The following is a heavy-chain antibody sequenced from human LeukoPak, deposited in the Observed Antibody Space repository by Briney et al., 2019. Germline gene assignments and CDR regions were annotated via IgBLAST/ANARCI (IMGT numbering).Heavy chain of an antibody. CDR1: GGSISSYY. D-gene: IGHD3-10*01. CDR3: ARDVYYGSGGYVMDV. CDR2: IHYSGST. Sequence: SETLSLTCTVSGGSISSYYWSWIRQSPGKGLEWIGYIHYSGSTNYNPSLKSRVTILIDTSKNQFSLKLRSVTAADTAVYYCARDVYYGSGGYVMDVWGQGTTATLSS. J-gene: IGHJ6*02. V-gene: IGHV4-59*01.